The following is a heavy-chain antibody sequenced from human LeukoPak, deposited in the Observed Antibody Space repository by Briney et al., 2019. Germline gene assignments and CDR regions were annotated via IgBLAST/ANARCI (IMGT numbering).Heavy chain of an antibody. Sequence: GGSLRLSCAASGFTFDDYAMHLVRQAPGKGLEWVSGISWNSGSIGYADSVKGRFTISRDNAKNSLYLQMNSLRAEDTALYYCEKNTAYDILTTYFDYWGQGTLVTVSS. CDR2: ISWNSGSI. D-gene: IGHD3-9*01. V-gene: IGHV3-9*01. CDR1: GFTFDDYA. CDR3: EKNTAYDILTTYFDY. J-gene: IGHJ4*02.